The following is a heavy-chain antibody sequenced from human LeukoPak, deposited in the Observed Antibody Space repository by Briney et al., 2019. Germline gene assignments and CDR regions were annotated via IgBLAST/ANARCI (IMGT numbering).Heavy chain of an antibody. J-gene: IGHJ5*02. Sequence: SETLSLTCIVSGGSISTYYWSWLRQPPGKGLEWIGYIYYTGSTTYNPSLKSRVSISVDTSKNKFSLDLNSVSAADTAVYYCARGRGDARGTSFDPWGQGTLVTVSS. D-gene: IGHD3-10*01. CDR1: GGSISTYY. CDR3: ARGRGDARGTSFDP. V-gene: IGHV4-59*01. CDR2: IYYTGST.